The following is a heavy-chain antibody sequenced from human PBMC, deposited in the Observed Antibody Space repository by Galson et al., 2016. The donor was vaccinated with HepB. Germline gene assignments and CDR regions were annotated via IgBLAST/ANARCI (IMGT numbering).Heavy chain of an antibody. D-gene: IGHD7-27*01. J-gene: IGHJ4*02. Sequence: SLRLSCAASGFPFSSYWMTWLRQAPGKGPEWVASIKQDGGETFYVDSVKGRFTISRDNAKNSLYLHMNSLRAEDADVYYCAREDRATWVYWGQGTLVTVSS. CDR3: AREDRATWVY. CDR1: GFPFSSYW. CDR2: IKQDGGET. V-gene: IGHV3-7*03.